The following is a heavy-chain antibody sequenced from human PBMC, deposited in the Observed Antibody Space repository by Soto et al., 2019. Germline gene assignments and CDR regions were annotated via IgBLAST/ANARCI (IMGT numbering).Heavy chain of an antibody. J-gene: IGHJ5*02. CDR3: ARAPVMITFGGVTKPANWFDP. V-gene: IGHV1-69*06. CDR2: IIPIFGTA. CDR1: GGTFSSYA. Sequence: SVKVSCKASGGTFSSYAISWVRQPPGQGLEWMGGIIPIFGTANYAQKFQGRVTITADKSTSTAYMELSSLRSEDTAVYYCARAPVMITFGGVTKPANWFDPWG. D-gene: IGHD3-16*01.